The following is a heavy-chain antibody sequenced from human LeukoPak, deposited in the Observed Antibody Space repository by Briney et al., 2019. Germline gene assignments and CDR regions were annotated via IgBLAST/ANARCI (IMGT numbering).Heavy chain of an antibody. CDR3: ARGDKPGQGFDY. J-gene: IGHJ4*02. D-gene: IGHD2-15*01. Sequence: SETLSLTCTVSGGSISSYYWSWIRQPAGKGLEWIGRIYTSGSTNYNPSLKSRLTMSVDTSKNRFSLNLTSVTAADTAVYYCARGDKPGQGFDYWGQGTLVTVSS. CDR2: IYTSGST. V-gene: IGHV4-4*07. CDR1: GGSISSYY.